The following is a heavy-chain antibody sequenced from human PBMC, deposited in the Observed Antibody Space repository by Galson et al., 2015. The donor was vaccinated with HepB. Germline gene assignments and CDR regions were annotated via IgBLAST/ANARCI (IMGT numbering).Heavy chain of an antibody. V-gene: IGHV1-69*13. CDR3: ANVELERRLRGWYDP. CDR2: MIPILGTV. J-gene: IGHJ5*02. D-gene: IGHD1-1*01. Sequence: SVKVSCKAAGGSLGNFAINWVRQAPGQGLEWMGGMIPILGTVKYAQEFQDRVTITADESTTTGYMELSSLRPEDTALYFCANVELERRLRGWYDPWGQGTLVIVSS. CDR1: GGSLGNFA.